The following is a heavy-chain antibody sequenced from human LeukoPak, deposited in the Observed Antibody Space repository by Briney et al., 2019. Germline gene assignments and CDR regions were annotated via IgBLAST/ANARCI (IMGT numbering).Heavy chain of an antibody. CDR2: INHSGST. Sequence: SETLSLTCAVYGGSFSGYYWSWIRQPPGKGLEWIGEINHSGSTNYNPSLKSRVTISVDTSKNRFSLKLSSVTAADTAVYYCARGLGRYFDYWGQGTLVTVSS. CDR3: ARGLGRYFDY. J-gene: IGHJ4*02. V-gene: IGHV4-34*01. CDR1: GGSFSGYY.